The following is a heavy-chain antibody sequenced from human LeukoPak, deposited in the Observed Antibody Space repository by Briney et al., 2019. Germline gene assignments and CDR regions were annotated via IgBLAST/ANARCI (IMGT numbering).Heavy chain of an antibody. CDR1: GGSISSHY. Sequence: SETLSLTCTVSGGSISSHYWRWIRQPPGKGLEWVGYTYYSGSTNYNPSLKSRVTISVDTYKKQFSLKLRSVTAADAAVYYCASVFRLAGTTRWFDPWGRGTLVTVSS. D-gene: IGHD6-19*01. J-gene: IGHJ5*02. V-gene: IGHV4-59*11. CDR2: TYYSGST. CDR3: ASVFRLAGTTRWFDP.